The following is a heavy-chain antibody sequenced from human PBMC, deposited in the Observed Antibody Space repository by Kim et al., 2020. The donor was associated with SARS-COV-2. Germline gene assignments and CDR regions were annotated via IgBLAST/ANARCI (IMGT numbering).Heavy chain of an antibody. V-gene: IGHV3-48*02. CDR3: AGTYCSGGSCYSANWFDP. CDR1: GFTFSSYS. CDR2: ISSSSSTI. J-gene: IGHJ5*02. D-gene: IGHD2-15*01. Sequence: GGSLRLSCAASGFTFSSYSMNWVRQAPGKGLEWVSYISSSSSTIYYADSVKGRFTISRDNAKNSLYLQMNSLRDEDTAVYYCAGTYCSGGSCYSANWFDPWGQGTLVTVSS.